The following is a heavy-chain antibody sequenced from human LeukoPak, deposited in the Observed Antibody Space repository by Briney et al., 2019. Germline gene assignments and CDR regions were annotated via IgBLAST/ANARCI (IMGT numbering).Heavy chain of an antibody. Sequence: QTGGSLRLSCAASGFTFSSYSMNWVRQAPGKGLEWGSYISGSSSTIYYADSVKGRFTISRDNGKNTLHLQMNSLRAEDTAVYYCARGSTYYDSSGQVPFDYWGQGTLVTVSS. V-gene: IGHV3-48*01. D-gene: IGHD3-22*01. CDR3: ARGSTYYDSSGQVPFDY. CDR1: GFTFSSYS. J-gene: IGHJ4*02. CDR2: ISGSSSTI.